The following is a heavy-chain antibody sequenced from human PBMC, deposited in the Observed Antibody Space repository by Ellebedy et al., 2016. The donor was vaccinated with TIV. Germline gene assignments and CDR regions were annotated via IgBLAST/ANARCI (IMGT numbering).Heavy chain of an antibody. CDR2: ISYDGSNK. D-gene: IGHD1-26*01. Sequence: GGSLRLSCAASGFTFSSYGMHWVRQAPGKGLEWMAVISYDGSNKYYADSVKGRFTISRDNSKNTLYLQMNSLRAEDTAVYYCAKPATLYSGSYSDYWGQGTLVTVS. J-gene: IGHJ4*02. CDR3: AKPATLYSGSYSDY. V-gene: IGHV3-30*18. CDR1: GFTFSSYG.